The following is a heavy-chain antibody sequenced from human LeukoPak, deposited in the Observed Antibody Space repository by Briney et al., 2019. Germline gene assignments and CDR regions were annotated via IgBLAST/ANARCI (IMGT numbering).Heavy chain of an antibody. J-gene: IGHJ6*03. CDR3: ARAKFSAYTGNPGARKSSYDMDV. V-gene: IGHV3-53*01. CDR1: GFNVSYNY. Sequence: PGGSLRLSCAASGFNVSYNYMSWVRQAPGKGLEWVSVIYSGGSTYYADSVKGRFTISRDNSKNTLYLQMNSLRAEDTAVYYCARAKFSAYTGNPGARKSSYDMDVWGKGTTVTVSS. D-gene: IGHD1-26*01. CDR2: IYSGGST.